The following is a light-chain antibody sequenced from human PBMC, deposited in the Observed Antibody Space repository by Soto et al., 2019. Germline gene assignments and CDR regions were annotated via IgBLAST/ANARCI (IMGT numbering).Light chain of an antibody. J-gene: IGKJ4*01. CDR1: QSVSSN. CDR3: QQYNNWLST. V-gene: IGKV3-15*01. Sequence: EIVMTQSPATLYASTGERATLSCRASQSVSSNLAWYQQKPGQAPRLLIYGASTRATGIPARFSGSGSGTEFTLTISSLQSEDFAVYYCQQYNNWLSTFGGGTKVEIK. CDR2: GAS.